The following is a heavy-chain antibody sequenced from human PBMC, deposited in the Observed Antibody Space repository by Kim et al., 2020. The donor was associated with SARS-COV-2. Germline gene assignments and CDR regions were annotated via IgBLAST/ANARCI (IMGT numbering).Heavy chain of an antibody. D-gene: IGHD1-20*01. Sequence: ASVKVSCKASGYTFTSYDINWVRQATGQGLEWMGWMNPNSGNTGYAQKFQGRVTMTRNTSISTAYMELSSLRSEDTAVYYCARWGEYNWNYHYGMDVWGQGTTVTVSS. J-gene: IGHJ6*02. CDR2: MNPNSGNT. CDR3: ARWGEYNWNYHYGMDV. CDR1: GYTFTSYD. V-gene: IGHV1-8*01.